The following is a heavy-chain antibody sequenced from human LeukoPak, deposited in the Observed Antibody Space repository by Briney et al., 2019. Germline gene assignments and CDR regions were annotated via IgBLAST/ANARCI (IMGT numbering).Heavy chain of an antibody. CDR3: TRGKSVSGGASDI. V-gene: IGHV3-72*01. J-gene: IGHJ3*02. CDR1: GFGFSDHY. Sequence: PGGSLRLSCAASGFGFSDHYMGWVRQAPGKGLEWVGRSEDKANSYTTEYAASVKGRFSISRDDSKNSLYLQMNSLKTEDTAVYCCTRGKSVSGGASDIWGQGTMVTVSS. CDR2: SEDKANSYTT. D-gene: IGHD3-10*01.